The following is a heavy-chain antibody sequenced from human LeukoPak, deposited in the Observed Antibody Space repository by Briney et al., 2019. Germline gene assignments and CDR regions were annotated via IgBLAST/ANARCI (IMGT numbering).Heavy chain of an antibody. J-gene: IGHJ6*02. CDR3: AREDSSGWPHRTTRMDV. V-gene: IGHV4-59*12. CDR1: GGSISSYY. Sequence: PSETLSLTCTVSGGSISSYYWSWIRQPPGKGLEWIGYIYYSGSTNYNPSLKSRVTISVDTCKNQFSLKLSSVTAADTAVYYCAREDSSGWPHRTTRMDVWGQGTTVTVSS. CDR2: IYYSGST. D-gene: IGHD6-19*01.